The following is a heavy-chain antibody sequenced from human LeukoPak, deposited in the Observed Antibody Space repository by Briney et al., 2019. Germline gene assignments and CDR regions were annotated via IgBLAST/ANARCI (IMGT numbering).Heavy chain of an antibody. CDR1: GFTFSIYG. CDR2: IGGSGDRT. D-gene: IGHD5-24*01. J-gene: IGHJ4*02. CDR3: AKDMRMASFEH. V-gene: IGHV3-23*01. Sequence: GGSLRLSCAASGFTFSIYGMNWVRQSPGKGLEWVSGIGGSGDRTYYADSVRGRFSISRDNSKNTLYLQINSLRVEDTAVYYCAKDMRMASFEHWGRGTQVTVSS.